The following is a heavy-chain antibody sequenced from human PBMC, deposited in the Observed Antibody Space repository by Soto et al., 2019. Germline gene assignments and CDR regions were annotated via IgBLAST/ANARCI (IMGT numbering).Heavy chain of an antibody. CDR3: ASQFDY. Sequence: QVQLQQWGAGLLKPSETLSLTCAVYGGSFSGYYWSWIRQPPGKGLERIGEINHSGSTNYNPSLRRRVHIPVDTSKNQFSLKLSSVTAADTSVYYWASQFDYWGQGTLVTVSS. J-gene: IGHJ4*02. CDR2: INHSGST. CDR1: GGSFSGYY. V-gene: IGHV4-34*01.